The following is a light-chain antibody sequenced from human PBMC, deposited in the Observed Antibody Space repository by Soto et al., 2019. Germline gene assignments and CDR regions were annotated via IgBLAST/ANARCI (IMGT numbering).Light chain of an antibody. J-gene: IGKJ3*01. CDR2: DTS. V-gene: IGKV3-11*01. Sequence: EIVLTQSPGTLSLSPGERATLSCRASQSVNNYLAWYQQTPGQAPRLLIHDTSTRATGIPARFSGSGSGTDSTLTLSSRRPEDFAVYYCQHRNNWPPLFTFGPGTKVDMK. CDR1: QSVNNY. CDR3: QHRNNWPPLFT.